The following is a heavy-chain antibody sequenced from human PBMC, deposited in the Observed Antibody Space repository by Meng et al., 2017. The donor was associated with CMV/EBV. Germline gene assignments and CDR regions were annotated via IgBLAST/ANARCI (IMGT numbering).Heavy chain of an antibody. CDR1: GFTFSDYW. CDR2: INNDGGNT. Sequence: LKISCAASGFTFSDYWMHWVRQAPGKGLVWVSRINNDGGNTVYADSVKGRFTFSRDNAKNTLYLQMNSLRAEDTAVYYCARGLYGPDYWGQGTLVTVSS. V-gene: IGHV3-74*01. J-gene: IGHJ4*02. CDR3: ARGLYGPDY. D-gene: IGHD4-17*01.